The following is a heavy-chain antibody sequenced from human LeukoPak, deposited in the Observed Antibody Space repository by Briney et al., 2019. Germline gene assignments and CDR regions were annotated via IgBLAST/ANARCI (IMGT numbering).Heavy chain of an antibody. D-gene: IGHD3-10*01. CDR3: ARVSDYYGSGSEIDY. Sequence: SETLSLTCIVSGYSISSGYYWGWIRQPPGKGLEWIGSIYHSGRTYYNPSLKSRVTISVDTSKNQFSLKLSSVTAADTAVYYCARVSDYYGSGSEIDYWGQGTLVTISS. CDR1: GYSISSGYY. CDR2: IYHSGRT. V-gene: IGHV4-38-2*02. J-gene: IGHJ4*02.